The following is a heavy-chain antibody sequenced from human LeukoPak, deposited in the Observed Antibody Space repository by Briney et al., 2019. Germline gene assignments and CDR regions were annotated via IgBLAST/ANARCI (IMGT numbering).Heavy chain of an antibody. CDR1: GFTFSNAW. J-gene: IGHJ5*02. V-gene: IGHV3-15*01. D-gene: IGHD3-9*01. CDR3: TTKVRYFDWLLYRENWFDP. Sequence: GGSLRLSCAASGFTFSNAWMSWVRQAPGKGLEWVGRIKSKTDGGTTDYAAPVKGRFTISRDDSKNTLYLQMSSLKTEDTAVYYCTTKVRYFDWLLYRENWFDPWGQGTLVTVSS. CDR2: IKSKTDGGTT.